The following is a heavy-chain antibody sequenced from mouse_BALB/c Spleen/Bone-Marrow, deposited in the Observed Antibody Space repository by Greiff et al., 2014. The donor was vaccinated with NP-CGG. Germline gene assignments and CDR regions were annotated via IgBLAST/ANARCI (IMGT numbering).Heavy chain of an antibody. Sequence: LVESGGSLKLSCAASGFDFSRYWMSWVRQAPGKGLEWIGEINPNSNTINYTPSLKERFIISRDNAKNTLYLQMSKVRSEDTALYFCARCGYYGWPAYWGQGTLVTVSA. CDR3: ARCGYYGWPAY. V-gene: IGHV4-1*02. CDR2: INPNSNTI. CDR1: GFDFSRYW. D-gene: IGHD1-2*01. J-gene: IGHJ3*01.